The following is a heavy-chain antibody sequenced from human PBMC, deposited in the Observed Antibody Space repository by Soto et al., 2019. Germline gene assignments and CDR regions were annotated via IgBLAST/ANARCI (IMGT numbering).Heavy chain of an antibody. V-gene: IGHV3-23*01. D-gene: IGHD1-26*01. J-gene: IGHJ4*02. CDR3: AQGGGIVGADACGY. Sequence: EVQLLESGGGLVQPGGSLRLSCAASGFTFSSYAMSWVRQAPGKGLEWVSAISGSGGSTYYADSVKGRFAISRDNSKNTLYLQMNSLRAEDTAVYYCAQGGGIVGADACGYWGQGTLVTVSS. CDR2: ISGSGGST. CDR1: GFTFSSYA.